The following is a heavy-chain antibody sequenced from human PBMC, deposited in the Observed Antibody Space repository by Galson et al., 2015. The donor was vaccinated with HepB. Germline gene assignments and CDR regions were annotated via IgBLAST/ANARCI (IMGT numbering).Heavy chain of an antibody. CDR1: AFTFSSYW. Sequence: SLRLSCAASAFTFSSYWMTWVRQAPGKGLEWVANINQGGSEKYYLDSVKGRFTISRDNAKDSLYLQMNSLRTEDTAVYYCARDYDPGARPKWYFDLWGRGTLVTVSS. D-gene: IGHD3-3*01. CDR3: ARDYDPGARPKWYFDL. J-gene: IGHJ2*01. V-gene: IGHV3-7*01. CDR2: INQGGSEK.